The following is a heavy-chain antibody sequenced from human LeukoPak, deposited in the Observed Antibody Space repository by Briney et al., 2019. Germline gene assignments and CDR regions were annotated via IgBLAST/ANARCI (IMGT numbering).Heavy chain of an antibody. D-gene: IGHD1-26*01. V-gene: IGHV5-51*01. Sequence: GESLKISCKGSGYSLTTYWIGWVRQMPGKGLEWMGIFAPFNSDARYSPSFQGQVTISVDKSISTAYMQWSSLEASDTAMYYCVSPAGATSPDGFDIWGQGTMVIVSS. CDR3: VSPAGATSPDGFDI. J-gene: IGHJ3*02. CDR1: GYSLTTYW. CDR2: FAPFNSDA.